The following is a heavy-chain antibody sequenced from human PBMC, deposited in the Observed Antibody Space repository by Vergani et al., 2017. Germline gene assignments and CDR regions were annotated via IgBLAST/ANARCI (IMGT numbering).Heavy chain of an antibody. CDR2: IKSKTDGGTT. CDR1: GFPFSNAW. V-gene: IGHV3-15*01. J-gene: IGHJ3*02. Sequence: EVQLVESGGGLVKPGGSLRLSCAASGFPFSNAWMSWVGRPPGKGLEWVGRIKSKTDGGTTDYAAPVKGRFTISRDDSKKTLYLQMNSLKTEDTAVYYCTSTVRLEVVNAFDIWGQGTMVTVSS. CDR3: TSTVRLEVVNAFDI. D-gene: IGHD4-17*01.